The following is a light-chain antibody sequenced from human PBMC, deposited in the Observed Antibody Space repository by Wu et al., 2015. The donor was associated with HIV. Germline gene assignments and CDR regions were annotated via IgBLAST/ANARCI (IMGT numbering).Light chain of an antibody. CDR2: AAS. Sequence: TQSPATLSLSPGERATLSCRASRSVNSLLAWYQQKPGQPPRLLIYAASLKATGIPARFSGRGSGTEFTLTISSMQSEDSAIYYCQHYNKIPPLTFGGGTKVEIK. J-gene: IGKJ4*01. V-gene: IGKV3D-15*01. CDR3: QHYNKIPPLT. CDR1: RSVNSL.